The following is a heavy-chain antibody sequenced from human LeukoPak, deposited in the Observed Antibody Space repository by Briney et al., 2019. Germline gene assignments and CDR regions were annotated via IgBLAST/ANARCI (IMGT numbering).Heavy chain of an antibody. J-gene: IGHJ4*02. CDR2: VKSKTDGGTT. CDR1: GFTFKKAW. V-gene: IGHV3-15*01. Sequence: PGGSLTLSCAASGFTFKKAWMSWVRLAPGKGLEWVGRVKSKTDGGTTDYAAPVRGRFTISRDDSKNTLYLQMNSLKTEDTAVYYCATGTGRTDFDYWGLGTLVTVSS. D-gene: IGHD1-14*01. CDR3: ATGTGRTDFDY.